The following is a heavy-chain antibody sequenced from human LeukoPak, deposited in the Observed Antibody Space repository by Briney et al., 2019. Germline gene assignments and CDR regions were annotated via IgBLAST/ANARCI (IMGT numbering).Heavy chain of an antibody. Sequence: TGGSLRLSCAASGFTFSGYGMHWVRQAPGKGLEWVAVIWYDGSNKYYADSVKGRFTISRDNSKNTLYLQMNSLRAEDTAVYYCAREVARSTMIPWGYYFDYWGQGTLVTVSS. CDR2: IWYDGSNK. CDR1: GFTFSGYG. V-gene: IGHV3-33*01. CDR3: AREVARSTMIPWGYYFDY. J-gene: IGHJ4*02. D-gene: IGHD3-22*01.